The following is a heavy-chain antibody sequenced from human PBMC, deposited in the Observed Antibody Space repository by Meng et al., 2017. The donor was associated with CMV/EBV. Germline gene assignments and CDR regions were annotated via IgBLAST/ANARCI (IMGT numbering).Heavy chain of an antibody. CDR1: GGSFSSGSYY. CDR2: IYYSGST. V-gene: IGHV4-61*01. CDR3: ARVLRSGYYYYGIDV. Sequence: GSLRLSCTVSGGSFSSGSYYWSCIRQPPGKGLEWIVYIYYSGSTNYNPSLKSRVTISVDTSKNQFSLKLSPVTAADTAVYYCARVLRSGYYYYGIDVWGQGTTVTVSS. D-gene: IGHD3-3*01. J-gene: IGHJ6*02.